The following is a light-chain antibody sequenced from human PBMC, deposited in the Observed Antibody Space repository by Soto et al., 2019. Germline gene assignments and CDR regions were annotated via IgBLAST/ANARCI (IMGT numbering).Light chain of an antibody. CDR1: SSNIGAGYD. V-gene: IGLV1-40*01. CDR3: SSYTSSSTYV. Sequence: QSVLTQAPSSYVAQGELGTISCTGSSSNIGAGYDVHWYQQLPGTAPRLLIYGNTNRPSGVPDRFSGSKSGNTASLTISGLQAEDEADYYCSSYTSSSTYVFGTGNKVTVL. J-gene: IGLJ1*01. CDR2: GNT.